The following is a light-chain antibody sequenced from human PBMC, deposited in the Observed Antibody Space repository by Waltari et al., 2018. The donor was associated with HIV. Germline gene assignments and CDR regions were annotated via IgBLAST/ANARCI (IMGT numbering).Light chain of an antibody. CDR1: QSVSSN. J-gene: IGKJ5*01. CDR2: GAS. V-gene: IGKV3-15*01. Sequence: EKVMTQSPATLSVSPGERATLSYRASQSVSSNLAWYQQKPGQAPRLLIYGASTRATGIPARFSATGSGTEFSLTISSLQSEDFAVYYCQQYNNWPITFGQGTRLEIK. CDR3: QQYNNWPIT.